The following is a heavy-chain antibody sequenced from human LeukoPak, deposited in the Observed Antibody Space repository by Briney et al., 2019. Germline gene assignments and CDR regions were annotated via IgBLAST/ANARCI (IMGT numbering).Heavy chain of an antibody. CDR2: ISGSGGST. V-gene: IGHV3-23*01. D-gene: IGHD5-18*01. Sequence: GGSLRLSCTASGFTFRNYGMNWVRQAPGKGLEWVSAISGSGGSTYYADSVKGRFTISRDNSKNTLYLQMNSLRAEDTAVYYCAKDRQLLRLDTATGYWGQGTLVTVSS. J-gene: IGHJ4*02. CDR3: AKDRQLLRLDTATGY. CDR1: GFTFRNYG.